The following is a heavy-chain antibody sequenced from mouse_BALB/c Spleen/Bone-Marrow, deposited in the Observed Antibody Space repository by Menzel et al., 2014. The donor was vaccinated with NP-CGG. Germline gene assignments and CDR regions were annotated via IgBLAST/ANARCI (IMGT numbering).Heavy chain of an antibody. J-gene: IGHJ3*01. D-gene: IGHD2-4*01. CDR3: ARDYDYDAWFAY. Sequence: QVQLQQSGPELVKPGASVRISCKASGYTFTSYYIHWVKQRPGQGLEWIGWIYPGNVNTKYNEKFKGKATLTAYKSSSTAYMQLSSLTSEDSAVYFCARDYDYDAWFAYWGQGTLVTVSA. V-gene: IGHV1S56*01. CDR1: GYTFTSYY. CDR2: IYPGNVNT.